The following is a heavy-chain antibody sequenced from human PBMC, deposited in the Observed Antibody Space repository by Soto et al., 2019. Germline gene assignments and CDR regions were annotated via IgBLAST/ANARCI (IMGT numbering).Heavy chain of an antibody. Sequence: ETLSLTCTVSGDFLSSYYWSWIRQSPVKGLEWIGYIYYSGITNYNASLKSRVTMSIDTSKNQFSLKLNSVTAADTAVYYCARDKITGLFDYWGQGTLVTVSS. V-gene: IGHV4-59*01. D-gene: IGHD2-8*02. CDR1: GDFLSSYY. CDR3: ARDKITGLFDY. CDR2: IYYSGIT. J-gene: IGHJ4*02.